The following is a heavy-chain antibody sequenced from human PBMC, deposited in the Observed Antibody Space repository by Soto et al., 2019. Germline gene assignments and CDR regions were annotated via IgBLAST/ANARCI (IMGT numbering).Heavy chain of an antibody. Sequence: ASVKVSCKVSGYTLTELSMHWVRQAPGKGLEWKGGFDPEDGETIYAQKFQGRVTMTEDTSTDTAYMELSSLRSEDTAVYYCEADPVMVRGPLAYWGKGTLVTVSS. CDR1: GYTLTELS. J-gene: IGHJ4*02. CDR3: EADPVMVRGPLAY. D-gene: IGHD3-10*01. V-gene: IGHV1-24*01. CDR2: FDPEDGET.